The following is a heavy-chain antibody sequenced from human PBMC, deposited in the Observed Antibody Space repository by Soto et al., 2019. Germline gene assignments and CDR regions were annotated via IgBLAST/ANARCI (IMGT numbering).Heavy chain of an antibody. D-gene: IGHD1-1*01. CDR3: ARRYGYSFDY. CDR2: IYNSGRT. V-gene: IGHV4-59*08. CDR1: GGSISSYY. Sequence: QVQLQESGPGLVKPSETLSLTCTVSGGSISSYYWSWIRQPPGKGLEWIGYIYNSGRTNYNPSLTRRVTISVDTSKNQFSLKLSSVTAADTAVYYCARRYGYSFDYWGQGTLVTVSS. J-gene: IGHJ4*02.